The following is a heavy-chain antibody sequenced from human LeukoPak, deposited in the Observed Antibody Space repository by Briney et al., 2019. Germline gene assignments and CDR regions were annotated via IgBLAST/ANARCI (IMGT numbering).Heavy chain of an antibody. CDR3: ATDSRSYDAFDI. V-gene: IGHV4-34*01. J-gene: IGHJ3*02. Sequence: SETLSLTCAVYGGSFSGYYWRWIRQPPGKGLEWIGEINHSGSTNYNPSLKSRVTISLDTSKSQFSLRLSSVTAADTAVYYCATDSRSYDAFDIWGQGTLVTVSS. CDR2: INHSGST. D-gene: IGHD6-6*01. CDR1: GGSFSGYY.